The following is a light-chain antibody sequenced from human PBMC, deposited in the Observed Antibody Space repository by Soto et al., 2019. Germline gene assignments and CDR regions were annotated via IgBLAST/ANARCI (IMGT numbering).Light chain of an antibody. V-gene: IGKV3-15*01. CDR1: QSISTN. CDR3: QQYKDWFSIS. CDR2: GAS. Sequence: EIVMTQSPATLSASPGERVTLSCRASQSISTNSAWYQQKPGQAPRLLIYGASTRVTGIPARFSGSGSATDFPLTISSLQSEDSGVYYCQQYKDWFSISFGQGTRLEIK. J-gene: IGKJ5*01.